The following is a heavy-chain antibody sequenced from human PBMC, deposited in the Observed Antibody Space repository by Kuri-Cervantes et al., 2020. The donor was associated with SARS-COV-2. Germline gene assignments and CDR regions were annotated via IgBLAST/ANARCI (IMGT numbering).Heavy chain of an antibody. CDR3: SLDAFDY. Sequence: SVKVSCKTSGFTFTGSTIQWVRQARGQGLEWIRWIVVGSGDTSYAQEFQDRVTITRDMSTATAYMELRTLRSEDTAVYFCSLDAFDYWGQGTLVTVSS. J-gene: IGHJ4*02. V-gene: IGHV1-58*02. CDR2: IVVGSGDT. CDR1: GFTFTGST. D-gene: IGHD2-8*01.